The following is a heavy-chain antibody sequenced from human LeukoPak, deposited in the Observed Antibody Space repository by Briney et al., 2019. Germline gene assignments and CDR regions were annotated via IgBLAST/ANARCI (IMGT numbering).Heavy chain of an antibody. CDR1: GYMFTSHY. CDR3: ARTLYIAAVPGGFDY. CDR2: INPKNAGT. Sequence: SVNVSCKASGYMFTSHYMHWVRQAPGQGLEWMGWINPKNAGTNFAQGFQGRVTMTRDTSISTVYMELSRLRSDDTASYYCARTLYIAAVPGGFDYWGQGTLVTVSS. J-gene: IGHJ4*02. D-gene: IGHD6-13*01. V-gene: IGHV1-2*02.